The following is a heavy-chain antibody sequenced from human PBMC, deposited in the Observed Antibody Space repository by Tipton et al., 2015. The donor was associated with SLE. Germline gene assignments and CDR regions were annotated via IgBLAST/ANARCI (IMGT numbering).Heavy chain of an antibody. V-gene: IGHV3-48*03. J-gene: IGHJ3*02. D-gene: IGHD5-12*01. CDR3: ARDRLALGATAYDASDI. Sequence: SLRLSCVASGFIFSNYEMNWVRQAPGKGLEWISYITDSGLSIRYADSVRGRFTISRDNARDSLYLQMHSLRVDDTGIYFCARDRLALGATAYDASDIWGQGTRVTVSS. CDR2: ITDSGLSI. CDR1: GFIFSNYE.